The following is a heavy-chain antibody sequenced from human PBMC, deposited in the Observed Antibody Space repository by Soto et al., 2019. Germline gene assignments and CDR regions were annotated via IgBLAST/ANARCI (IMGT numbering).Heavy chain of an antibody. J-gene: IGHJ6*02. V-gene: IGHV3-23*01. CDR1: GFTSLSNA. D-gene: IGHD3-3*01. CDR2: ISGSGGST. CDR3: AKDTYDFWSGYCSSCGMDV. Sequence: GGSLRLSCEDSGFTSLSNAMSRVRQAPGKGLDCVSAISGSGGSTYYADSVKGRFTISRDNSKNTLYPQMNSLRAEDTAVYYCAKDTYDFWSGYCSSCGMDVWGQGTTVTVSS.